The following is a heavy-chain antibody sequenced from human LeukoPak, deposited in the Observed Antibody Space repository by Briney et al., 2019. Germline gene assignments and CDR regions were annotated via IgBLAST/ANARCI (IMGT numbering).Heavy chain of an antibody. CDR2: IYTSGST. V-gene: IGHV4-61*02. Sequence: SETLSLTCTVSGGSISSGSYYWSWIRQPAEKGLEWIGRIYTSGSTNYNPSLKSRVTISLDTSKNQFSLKLSSVTAADTAVYYCARERAYYDILPRWFDPWGQGTLVTVSS. CDR1: GGSISSGSYY. CDR3: ARERAYYDILPRWFDP. J-gene: IGHJ5*02. D-gene: IGHD3-9*01.